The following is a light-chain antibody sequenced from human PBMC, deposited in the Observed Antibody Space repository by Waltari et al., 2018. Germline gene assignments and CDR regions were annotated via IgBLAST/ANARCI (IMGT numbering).Light chain of an antibody. J-gene: IGLJ1*01. V-gene: IGLV2-14*03. Sequence: QSALTQPASVSGSPGQTITISCIGRSSDIGAQAFVSWYHRLQVKGPKLLIFDVTHRPSAISTRLSGSKSGNTASLTISGLQAEDEGDYFCSSYTTNRTVRGVFGTGTMVTVL. CDR3: SSYTTNRTVRGV. CDR1: SSDIGAQAF. CDR2: DVT.